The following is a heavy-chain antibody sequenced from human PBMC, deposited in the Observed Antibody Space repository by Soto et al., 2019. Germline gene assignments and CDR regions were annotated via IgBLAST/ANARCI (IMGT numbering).Heavy chain of an antibody. CDR2: ITSDTATI. V-gene: IGHV3-48*02. Sequence: EVQLVESGGGLVQPGGSLRLSCAASGFTFNIYSMNWVRQAPGKGLEWVSYITSDTATIHYADSVRGRFTISRVNTDHSLFLQMNSLIDEDTAAYFCARSVAVHFDYWGQGALVTVSS. CDR1: GFTFNIYS. J-gene: IGHJ4*02. D-gene: IGHD6-19*01. CDR3: ARSVAVHFDY.